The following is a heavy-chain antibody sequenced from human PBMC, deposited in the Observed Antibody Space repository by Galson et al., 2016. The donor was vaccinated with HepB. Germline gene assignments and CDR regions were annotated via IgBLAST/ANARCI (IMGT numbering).Heavy chain of an antibody. Sequence: SLRLSCAASGFTFSNYDMHWVRQPAGKGLEWVSGIGTAGDTYYPGSVQGRFTISRENDKSSLYLQMNSLRVEDTAIYYCVREGHTRTWYEDFDYWGQGILVTVSS. CDR2: IGTAGDT. V-gene: IGHV3-13*01. J-gene: IGHJ4*02. CDR3: VREGHTRTWYEDFDY. CDR1: GFTFSNYD. D-gene: IGHD6-13*01.